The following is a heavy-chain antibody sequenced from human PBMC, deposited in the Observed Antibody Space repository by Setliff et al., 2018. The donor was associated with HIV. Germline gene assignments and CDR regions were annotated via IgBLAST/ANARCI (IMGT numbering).Heavy chain of an antibody. CDR1: GFTVSSNY. V-gene: IGHV3-53*01. CDR2: IYSGGST. Sequence: GESLKISCAASGFTVSSNYMSWVRQAPGKGLEGVSVIYSGGSTYYADSVKGRFTISRDNSKKTLYLQMNSLRAEDTAVYYCARVSPWFDPWGQGTLVTVSS. CDR3: ARVSPWFDP. J-gene: IGHJ5*02.